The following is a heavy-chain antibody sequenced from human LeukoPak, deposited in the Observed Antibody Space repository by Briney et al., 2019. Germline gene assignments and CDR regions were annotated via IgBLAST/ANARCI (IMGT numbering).Heavy chain of an antibody. CDR2: IYTRGST. Sequence: SETLSLTCSVSGGSISSFYCNWIRQPAGKGLEWLGRIYTRGSTIYNPSLKSRVTISVDNSKNQFSLTLSSVTAADTAVYYCAREGYYDSSGPSDAFDIWGQGTMVTVSS. J-gene: IGHJ3*02. V-gene: IGHV4-4*07. D-gene: IGHD3-22*01. CDR3: AREGYYDSSGPSDAFDI. CDR1: GGSISSFY.